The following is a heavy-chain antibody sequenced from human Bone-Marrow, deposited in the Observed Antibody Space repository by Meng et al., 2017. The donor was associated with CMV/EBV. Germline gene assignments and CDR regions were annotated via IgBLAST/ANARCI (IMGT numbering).Heavy chain of an antibody. CDR3: ARDRTYYEDGGYFQRQNKLYWYFDL. Sequence: SGIRQPAGEELEWMRRISAPQSTEYTPALKSRISMSLHTSKKHLSVILSSVTSADTAVYYCARDRTYYEDGGYFQRQNKLYWYFDLWGRGTLVTVSS. CDR2: ISAPQST. V-gene: IGHV4-4*07. D-gene: IGHD3-22*01. J-gene: IGHJ2*01.